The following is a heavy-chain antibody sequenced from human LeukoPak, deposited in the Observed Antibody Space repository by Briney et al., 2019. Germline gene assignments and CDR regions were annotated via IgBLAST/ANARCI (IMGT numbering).Heavy chain of an antibody. D-gene: IGHD2-8*02. CDR1: EFTSSAFW. CDR3: AIYAGVVPGNLLL. V-gene: IGHV3-7*01. J-gene: IGHJ6*04. Sequence: GGSLRLSCAASEFTSSAFWMSWVRRAPGKGLEWVSNINRDGTEKEYVDSVKGRFSIFRDNAKNSVFLQMNSLRVEDTAVYYCAIYAGVVPGNLLLWRKDTTDSVFS. CDR2: INRDGTEK.